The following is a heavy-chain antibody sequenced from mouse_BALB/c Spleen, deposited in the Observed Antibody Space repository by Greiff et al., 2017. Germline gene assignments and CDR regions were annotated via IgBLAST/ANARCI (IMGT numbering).Heavy chain of an antibody. CDR3: ARAYDYDFDY. J-gene: IGHJ2*01. CDR1: GFTFTDYY. D-gene: IGHD2-4*01. V-gene: IGHV7-3*02. CDR2: IRNKANGYTT. Sequence: EVMLVESGGGLVQPGGSLRLSCATSGFTFTDYYMSWVRQPPGKALEWLGFIRNKANGYTTEYSASVKGRFTISRDTSQSILYLQMNTLGAEDSATYYCARAYDYDFDYWGQGTTLTVSS.